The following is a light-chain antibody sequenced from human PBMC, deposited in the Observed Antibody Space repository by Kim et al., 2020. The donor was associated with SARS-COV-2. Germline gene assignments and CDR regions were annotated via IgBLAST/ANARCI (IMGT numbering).Light chain of an antibody. Sequence: LSTGERATLACRASQSVSSNSLVWYQQKPGQAHRLLMYGASNRATGIPDRFSGSGTGTDFTLTISRLEPEDFAVYYCQQYGTSPYSFGQGTKLEI. CDR2: GAS. CDR3: QQYGTSPYS. CDR1: QSVSSNS. V-gene: IGKV3-20*01. J-gene: IGKJ2*03.